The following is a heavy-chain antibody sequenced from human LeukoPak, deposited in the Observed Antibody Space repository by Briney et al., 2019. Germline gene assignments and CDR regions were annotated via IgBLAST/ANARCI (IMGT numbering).Heavy chain of an antibody. J-gene: IGHJ5*02. CDR2: MNSNTGNT. Sequence: GASVKVSCKASGFPFTRYDINWVRQTSAQGLEWMGWMNSNTGNTGYAQKFQGRVTMTRDTSTSTAYMELRDLRSEDTAVYYCVRDGEGVAISVNYWFDPWGQGTLVTVSS. V-gene: IGHV1-8*01. CDR1: GFPFTRYD. D-gene: IGHD3-10*01. CDR3: VRDGEGVAISVNYWFDP.